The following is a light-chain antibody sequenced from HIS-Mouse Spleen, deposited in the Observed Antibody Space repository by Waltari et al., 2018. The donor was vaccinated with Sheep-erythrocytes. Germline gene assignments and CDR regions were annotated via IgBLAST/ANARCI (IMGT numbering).Light chain of an antibody. CDR3: QQANSFPPT. Sequence: DIQMTQSPSSVSASVGDRVTITCRASQGISSWLGWYQQKPGKAPKLLIYAASSLQSGVPSRCSGSGSGTGFTLTISSLQPEDFATYYCQQANSFPPTFGQGTKVEIK. CDR2: AAS. J-gene: IGKJ1*01. CDR1: QGISSW. V-gene: IGKV1-12*01.